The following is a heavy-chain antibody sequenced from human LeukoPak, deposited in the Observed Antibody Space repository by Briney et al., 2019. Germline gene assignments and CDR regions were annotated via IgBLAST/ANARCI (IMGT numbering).Heavy chain of an antibody. J-gene: IGHJ3*01. D-gene: IGHD1-26*01. Sequence: GGSLRLSCAASGFTFSTYWMTWVRQAPGKGLEWVAVISPDRTYTYYADAVKGRFTISRDNSENTLSLQMNSLRGDDTAVYYCANLYSGSPSDAFDVWGQGTMVTVSS. CDR1: GFTFSTYW. CDR2: ISPDRTYT. CDR3: ANLYSGSPSDAFDV. V-gene: IGHV3-30*18.